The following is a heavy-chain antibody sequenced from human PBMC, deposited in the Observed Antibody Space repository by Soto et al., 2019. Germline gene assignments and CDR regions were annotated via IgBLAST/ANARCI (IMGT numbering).Heavy chain of an antibody. J-gene: IGHJ4*02. D-gene: IGHD2-15*01. V-gene: IGHV3-23*01. Sequence: GGSLRLSCAAPGFTFSSYAMSWVRQAPGKGLEWVSAISGTGGNTYYAGSVKGRFTISRDNSKNTLYLQMNSLRAEDTAVYYCAKHSGGSCYSPSDYWGQGTLVTVSS. CDR3: AKHSGGSCYSPSDY. CDR2: ISGTGGNT. CDR1: GFTFSSYA.